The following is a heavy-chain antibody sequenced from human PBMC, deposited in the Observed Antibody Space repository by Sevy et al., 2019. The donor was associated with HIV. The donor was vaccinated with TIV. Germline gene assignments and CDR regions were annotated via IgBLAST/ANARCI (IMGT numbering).Heavy chain of an antibody. CDR1: GFTFSSYW. CDR2: IKSDGSST. CDR3: ARDRSGSYHVSDNWFDP. Sequence: GGSLRLSCAASGFTFSSYWMHWVRQVPGKGLVWVSRIKSDGSSTSYADSVKGRFTISRDNDKNTLYLQMNSLRAEDTDVYYCARDRSGSYHVSDNWFDPWGQGTLVTVSS. V-gene: IGHV3-74*01. D-gene: IGHD1-26*01. J-gene: IGHJ5*02.